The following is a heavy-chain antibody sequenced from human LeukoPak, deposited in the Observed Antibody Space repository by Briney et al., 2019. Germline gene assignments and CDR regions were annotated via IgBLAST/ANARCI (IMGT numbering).Heavy chain of an antibody. CDR3: ASSLHYDFWSGPRAFDM. CDR2: TYYSGST. J-gene: IGHJ3*02. CDR1: AGSISSYY. Sequence: SETLSLTCTVSAGSISSYYWSWIRQPPGKGREWIGYTYYSGSTNYNPSLKSRATIPVDTSKTQFSLKLSSVTAADTAVYYCASSLHYDFWSGPRAFDMWGEGTMVTVS. V-gene: IGHV4-59*01. D-gene: IGHD3-3*01.